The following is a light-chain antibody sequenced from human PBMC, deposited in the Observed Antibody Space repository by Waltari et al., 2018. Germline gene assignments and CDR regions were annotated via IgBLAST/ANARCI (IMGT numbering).Light chain of an antibody. CDR2: KAS. V-gene: IGKV1-5*01. J-gene: IGKJ2*01. Sequence: IQVLQSPSTLSASVCDTVTISCRVSHRINIWLAWYQQKPGKAPKLLIKKASTLEDGVPSRFSGSGSGTEFTLTIKSLQPDDFGTYFCQQFDTDVTFGQGTKVEI. CDR3: QQFDTDVT. CDR1: HRINIW.